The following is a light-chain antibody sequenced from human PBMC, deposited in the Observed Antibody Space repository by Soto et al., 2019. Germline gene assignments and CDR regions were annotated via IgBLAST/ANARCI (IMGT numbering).Light chain of an antibody. CDR3: AAWDDSLEGYV. CDR1: TCNIGSNT. J-gene: IGLJ1*01. CDR2: SNN. Sequence: QSVLTQPPSASGAPGQRLSISCYGITCNIGSNTLNWYQQLHGTAPKLRMYSNNQRPSGVPDRFSGSKSGTSASLAISGLQSEDEADYYCAAWDDSLEGYVFGTGTKVTVL. V-gene: IGLV1-44*01.